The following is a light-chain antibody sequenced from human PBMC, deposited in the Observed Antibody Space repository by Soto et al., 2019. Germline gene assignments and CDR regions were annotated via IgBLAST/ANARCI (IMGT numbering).Light chain of an antibody. CDR1: QSISRR. CDR2: AAS. J-gene: IGKJ1*01. CDR3: QPYNSYGT. V-gene: IGKV1-5*01. Sequence: DIQMTQSPSTLSASVGDRGTITCRAHQSISRRMAWHHQKPRKAPNLLIYAASSLESGAPSRFSGSGSGTEFTLTISRLQPDDFATYYCQPYNSYGTFGQGTKVDIK.